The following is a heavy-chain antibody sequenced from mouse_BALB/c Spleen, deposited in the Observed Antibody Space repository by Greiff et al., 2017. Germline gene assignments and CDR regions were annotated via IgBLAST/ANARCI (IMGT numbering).Heavy chain of an antibody. CDR3: AGSDYYGSSLHYAMDY. D-gene: IGHD1-1*01. J-gene: IGHJ4*01. CDR1: GYSFTSYY. CDR2: IDPFNGGT. Sequence: EVKLMESGPELMKPGASVKISCTASGYSFTSYYMHWVKQSHGKSLEWIGYIDPFNGGTSYNQKFKGKATLTVDKSSSTAYMHLSSLTSEDSAVYYCAGSDYYGSSLHYAMDYWGQGTSVTVSS. V-gene: IGHV1S135*01.